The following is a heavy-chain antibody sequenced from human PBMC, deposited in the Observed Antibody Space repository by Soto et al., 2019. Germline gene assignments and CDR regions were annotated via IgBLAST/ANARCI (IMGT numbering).Heavy chain of an antibody. CDR3: ARASGTYYHLGRYFHYYYMDV. Sequence: QVQLQESGPGLVKSSETLSLICTVSGGSFSGFFWSWIRQPPGKGLEWIGYISNSGNTNYNPSLKSRVTISVDTSKNQFSLQLSAVTAADTAVYYCARASGTYYHLGRYFHYYYMDVWGKGTTVTVSS. CDR2: ISNSGNT. J-gene: IGHJ6*03. D-gene: IGHD3-10*01. CDR1: GGSFSGFF. V-gene: IGHV4-59*01.